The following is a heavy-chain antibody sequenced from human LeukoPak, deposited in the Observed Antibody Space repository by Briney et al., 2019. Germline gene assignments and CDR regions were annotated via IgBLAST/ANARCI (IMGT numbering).Heavy chain of an antibody. CDR1: GGSISSSNW. V-gene: IGHV4-4*02. Sequence: PSGTLSLTCAVSGGSISSSNWWSWVRQPPGKGLEWIGEMYHTGGFNYNPSLKSRVTISLDKSQNQFSLRLSSVTAADTAVYYCARNPRDGHTFDYWGQGTLVTVSS. CDR3: ARNPRDGHTFDY. CDR2: MYHTGGF. J-gene: IGHJ4*02.